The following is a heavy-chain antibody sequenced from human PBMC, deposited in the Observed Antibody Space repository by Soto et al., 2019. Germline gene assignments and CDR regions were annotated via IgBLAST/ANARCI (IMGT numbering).Heavy chain of an antibody. CDR2: ISYDGSNK. V-gene: IGHV3-30-3*01. CDR3: GRCTSTSCHLGSDY. CDR1: GFTFSSYA. D-gene: IGHD2-2*01. Sequence: GGSLRLSCAASGFTFSSYAMNWVRQAPGKGLEWVALISYDGSNKYYADSVRGRFTISRDSSTNTLFLQMNSLRAADTAVYYSGRCTSTSCHLGSDYCVHGTLVTV. J-gene: IGHJ4*01.